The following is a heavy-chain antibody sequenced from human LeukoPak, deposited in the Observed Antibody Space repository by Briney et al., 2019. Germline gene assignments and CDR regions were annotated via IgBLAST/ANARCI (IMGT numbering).Heavy chain of an antibody. V-gene: IGHV3-33*01. CDR3: APTPNGGSGYPRDY. Sequence: PGRSLRLSCAASGFTFSSYGMHWVRQAPGKGLEWVAVIWYDGSNKYYADSVKGRFTISRDNSKNTLYLQTNSLRAEDTAVYYCAPTPNGGSGYPRDYWGQGTLVTVSS. CDR2: IWYDGSNK. D-gene: IGHD3-22*01. CDR1: GFTFSSYG. J-gene: IGHJ4*02.